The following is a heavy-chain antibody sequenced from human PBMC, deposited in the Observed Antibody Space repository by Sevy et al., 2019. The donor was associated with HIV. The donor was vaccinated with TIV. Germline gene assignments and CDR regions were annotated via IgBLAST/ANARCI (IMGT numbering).Heavy chain of an antibody. CDR3: AREWGDDFDDRRASYYYFYGMDV. D-gene: IGHD4-17*01. CDR2: IKQDGSEK. J-gene: IGHJ6*02. CDR1: GFTFSIYW. V-gene: IGHV3-7*01. Sequence: GGSLRLSCAASGFTFSIYWMTWVRQAPGKGLEWVANIKQDGSEKYYVDSVKGRFTISRDNAKNSLYLQMNSLRADDTDVYYGAREWGDDFDDRRASYYYFYGMDVGGQGTTVTVS.